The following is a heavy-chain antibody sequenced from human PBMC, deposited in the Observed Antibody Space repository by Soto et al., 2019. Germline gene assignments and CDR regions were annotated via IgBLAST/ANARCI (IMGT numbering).Heavy chain of an antibody. Sequence: PGGSLRLSCAASGFTFDDYAMHWVRQAPGKGLEWVSGISWNSGSRGYADSVKGRFTISRDNAKNSLYLQMDSLRAEDTALYYRAKDSNYDSSGYMDYWGQGTLVTVSS. J-gene: IGHJ4*02. V-gene: IGHV3-9*01. CDR1: GFTFDDYA. D-gene: IGHD3-22*01. CDR3: AKDSNYDSSGYMDY. CDR2: ISWNSGSR.